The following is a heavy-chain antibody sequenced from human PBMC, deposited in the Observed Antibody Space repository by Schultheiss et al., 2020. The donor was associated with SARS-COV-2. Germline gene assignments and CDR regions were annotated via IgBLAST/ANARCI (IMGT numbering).Heavy chain of an antibody. V-gene: IGHV4-34*01. CDR2: INHSGST. Sequence: SQTLSLTCVVYGGSLSGYYWSWIRQPPGKGLEWIGEINHSGSTNYNPSLKSRVTISVDTSKNQFSLKLSSVTAADTAVYYCARDGRAITVLRGALGYGMDVWGQGTTVTVSS. CDR1: GGSLSGYY. J-gene: IGHJ6*02. CDR3: ARDGRAITVLRGALGYGMDV. D-gene: IGHD3-10*01.